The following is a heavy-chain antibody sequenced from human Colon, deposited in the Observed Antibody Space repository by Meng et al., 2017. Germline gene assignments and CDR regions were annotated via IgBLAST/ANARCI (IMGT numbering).Heavy chain of an antibody. V-gene: IGHV4-61*03. J-gene: IGHJ4*02. CDR1: GGFVRSPSYY. D-gene: IGHD1-26*01. Sequence: QVQLQGAGPSLGRPAETLSLTCTLSGGFVRSPSYYWSWIRQTPGKGLEWIGYVYYTGSANYNPSLKSRVTISVDTSKNHFSLNLTSVTAADTAVYYCARGRGSYSSIDFWGQGTLVTVSS. CDR2: VYYTGSA. CDR3: ARGRGSYSSIDF.